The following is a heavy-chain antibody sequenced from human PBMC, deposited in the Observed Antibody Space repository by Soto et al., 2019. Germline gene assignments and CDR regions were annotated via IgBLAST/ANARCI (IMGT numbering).Heavy chain of an antibody. J-gene: IGHJ4*02. CDR1: GGSMNDYY. CDR2: IHYSGTIN. CDR3: TRLPPGRLLFDR. V-gene: IGHV4-59*01. Sequence: PSETLSLTCSVSGGSMNDYYWGWVRQPPGKGLEWVAYIHYSGTINNYNSSLKNRLTMSIDTSKNQFSLNLNSVTAADTAVYFCTRLPPGRLLFDRWGQGTLVTVSS.